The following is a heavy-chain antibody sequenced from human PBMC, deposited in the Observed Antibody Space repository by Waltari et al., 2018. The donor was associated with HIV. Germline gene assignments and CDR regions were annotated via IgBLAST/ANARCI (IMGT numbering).Heavy chain of an antibody. CDR2: MKQDGSEK. CDR3: ARGPYSSPSDY. J-gene: IGHJ4*02. Sequence: EVQLVESGGGLVQPGGSLRLSCAASGFTFSPYWMSWLRQAPGKGLEWVANMKQDGSEKYYVDSVKGRFTISRDNAKNSLYLQMNSLRAEDTAVYYCARGPYSSPSDYWGQGTLVTVSS. D-gene: IGHD6-6*01. CDR1: GFTFSPYW. V-gene: IGHV3-7*01.